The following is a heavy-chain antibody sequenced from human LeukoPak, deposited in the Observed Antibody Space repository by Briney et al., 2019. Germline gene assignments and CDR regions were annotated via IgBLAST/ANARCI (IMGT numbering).Heavy chain of an antibody. CDR3: AKVPVAGTWGYFDY. CDR2: LSGSGGST. J-gene: IGHJ4*02. V-gene: IGHV3-23*01. Sequence: GGSLRLSCAASGFTFSSYGMSWVRQAPGKGLGWVSALSGSGGSTYYADSVKGRFTISRDTSKNTLYLQMNSLRAEDTAVYYCAKVPVAGTWGYFDYWGQGTLVTVSS. D-gene: IGHD6-19*01. CDR1: GFTFSSYG.